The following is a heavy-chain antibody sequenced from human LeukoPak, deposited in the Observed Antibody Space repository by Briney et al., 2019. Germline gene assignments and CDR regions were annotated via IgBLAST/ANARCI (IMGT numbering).Heavy chain of an antibody. V-gene: IGHV1-18*01. Sequence: GASVKVSCKASGYTFTTYGIAWVRQAPGQGLEWMGWISAHNGNTNYAQSLQGRVTMTTDTSTNTAYMELRSLRSDDAAVYYCARDGYFDLWGRGTLVTVSS. CDR1: GYTFTTYG. CDR2: ISAHNGNT. J-gene: IGHJ2*01. CDR3: ARDGYFDL.